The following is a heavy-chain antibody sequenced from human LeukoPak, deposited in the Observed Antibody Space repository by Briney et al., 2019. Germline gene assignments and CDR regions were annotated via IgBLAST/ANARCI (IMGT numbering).Heavy chain of an antibody. D-gene: IGHD2-15*01. CDR1: GYTFTSYY. J-gene: IGHJ4*02. CDR3: ARGGVGYCSGGSCPPMLPPNDY. CDR2: INPSGGST. V-gene: IGHV1-46*01. Sequence: APVKVSCKASGYTFTSYYMHWVRQAPGQGLEWMGIINPSGGSTSYAQKFQGRVTMTRDTSTSTVYMELSSLRSEDTAVYYCARGGVGYCSGGSCPPMLPPNDYWGQGTLVTVSS.